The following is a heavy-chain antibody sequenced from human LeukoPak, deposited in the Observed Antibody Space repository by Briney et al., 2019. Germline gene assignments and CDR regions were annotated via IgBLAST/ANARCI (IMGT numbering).Heavy chain of an antibody. CDR3: AKDGSGFYYRYFDY. J-gene: IGHJ4*02. CDR1: GFTFNNYA. Sequence: EGSLRLSCAASGFTFNNYALSWVRQPPGKGLEWVASISGSGGSTNCTDSVKGRFTISRDNSQNTLYLQMNSLRAEDTAVYYCAKDGSGFYYRYFDYWGQGTLVTVSS. V-gene: IGHV3-23*01. D-gene: IGHD3-10*01. CDR2: ISGSGGST.